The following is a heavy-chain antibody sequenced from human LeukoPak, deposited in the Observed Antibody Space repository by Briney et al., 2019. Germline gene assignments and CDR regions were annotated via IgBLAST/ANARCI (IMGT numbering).Heavy chain of an antibody. CDR3: VKDPSGSYSFDY. CDR2: ISSNGGST. J-gene: IGHJ4*02. D-gene: IGHD1-26*01. Sequence: GGSLRLSCSASGFTFSSYGIHWVRQAPGKGLEYVSAISSNGGSTYYADSVKGRFTISRDNSKNTLYLQMSSLKAEDTAVYYCVKDPSGSYSFDYWGQGTLVTVSS. V-gene: IGHV3-64D*06. CDR1: GFTFSSYG.